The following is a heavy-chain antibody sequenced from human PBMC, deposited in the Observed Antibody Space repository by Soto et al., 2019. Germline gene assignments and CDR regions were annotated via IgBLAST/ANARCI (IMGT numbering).Heavy chain of an antibody. J-gene: IGHJ4*02. Sequence: QVQLVQSGAEVKKPGASVKVSCKTSGYTFTRYDINWVRQAPGQGLEWMGWTNPKSGYTGSAQKFQGRITMTRDSSISTAYMELNSLTSEDTAVYYCARTDGDLASWGQGTLVTVSS. CDR3: ARTDGDLAS. CDR1: GYTFTRYD. D-gene: IGHD4-17*01. V-gene: IGHV1-8*01. CDR2: TNPKSGYT.